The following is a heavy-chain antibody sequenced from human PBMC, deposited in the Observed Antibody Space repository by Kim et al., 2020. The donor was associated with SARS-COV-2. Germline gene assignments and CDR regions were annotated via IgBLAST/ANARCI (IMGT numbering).Heavy chain of an antibody. Sequence: GGSLRLSCAASGFTFSSYAMHWVRQAPGKGLEWVAVISYDGSNKYYADSVKGRFTISRDNSKNTLYLQMNSLRAEDTAVYYCARSIVGATRNYYYGMDVWGQGTTVTVSS. CDR3: ARSIVGATRNYYYGMDV. J-gene: IGHJ6*02. CDR1: GFTFSSYA. CDR2: ISYDGSNK. D-gene: IGHD1-26*01. V-gene: IGHV3-30-3*01.